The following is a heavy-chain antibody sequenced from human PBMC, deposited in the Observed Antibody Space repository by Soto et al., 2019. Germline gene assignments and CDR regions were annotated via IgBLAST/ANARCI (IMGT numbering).Heavy chain of an antibody. J-gene: IGHJ6*03. Sequence: ASVKVPCKASGYTFTSYGISWVRQSPGQGLEWMGWISAYNGNTNYAQKLQGRVTMTTDTSTSTAYMELRSLRSDDTAVYYCAKGGAYRGLSYSYLDIWGKGTTVTVSS. CDR3: AKGGAYRGLSYSYLDI. CDR1: GYTFTSYG. V-gene: IGHV1-18*01. D-gene: IGHD2-21*01. CDR2: ISAYNGNT.